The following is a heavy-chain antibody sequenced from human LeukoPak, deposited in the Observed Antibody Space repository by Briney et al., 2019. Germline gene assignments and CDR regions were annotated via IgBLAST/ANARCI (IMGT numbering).Heavy chain of an antibody. D-gene: IGHD6-19*01. CDR1: GYTFARYW. CDR2: IYPGDSNT. J-gene: IGHJ4*02. V-gene: IGHV5-51*01. CDR3: ATRRAVAGKYYFDS. Sequence: GESLKISCKGSGYTFARYWIGWVRQMPGKGLEWMGIIYPGDSNTRYSPSFQGQVTMSADKSISTAYLQWSSLRASDTAMYYCATRRAVAGKYYFDSWGQGTLVTVSS.